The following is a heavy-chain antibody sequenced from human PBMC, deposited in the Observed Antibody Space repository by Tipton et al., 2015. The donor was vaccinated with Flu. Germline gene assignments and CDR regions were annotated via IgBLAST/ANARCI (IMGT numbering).Heavy chain of an antibody. CDR1: GFSFSKYG. Sequence: TASGFSFSKYGLHWVRQAPGKGLEWVAVISEDGRSKYYAGSVKGRITISRDDSKNTVYLQMNSLRVEDTAVYYCANRWFGELSLHYSGMEVWGQGTSVIVSS. CDR2: ISEDGRSK. J-gene: IGHJ6*02. V-gene: IGHV3-30*18. D-gene: IGHD3-10*01. CDR3: ANRWFGELSLHYSGMEV.